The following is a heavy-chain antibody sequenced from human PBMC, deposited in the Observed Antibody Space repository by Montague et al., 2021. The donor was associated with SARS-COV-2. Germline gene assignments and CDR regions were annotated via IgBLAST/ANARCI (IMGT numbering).Heavy chain of an antibody. CDR1: GGSISSYY. D-gene: IGHD3-10*01. CDR3: ARFSYYGSGTSLGMDV. J-gene: IGHJ6*02. CDR2: ISYSGST. V-gene: IGHV4-59*01. Sequence: SETLSLTCTVSGGSISSYYWSWIRQPPGRGLQWIGYISYSGSTNYNPSLKSRVTISVDTSKNQFSLKLSSVTASDTAAYYCARFSYYGSGTSLGMDVWGQGTTVTVSS.